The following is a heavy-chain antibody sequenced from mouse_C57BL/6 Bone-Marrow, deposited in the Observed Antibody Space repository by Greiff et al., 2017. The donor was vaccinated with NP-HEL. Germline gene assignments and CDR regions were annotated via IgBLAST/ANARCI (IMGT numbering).Heavy chain of an antibody. J-gene: IGHJ1*03. CDR3: GKRGGERRYGYSDD. CDR1: GFTFSDYG. D-gene: IGHD2-12*01. Sequence: EVKLQESGGGLVQPGGSLTLSCAASGFTFSDYGMAWVRQAPRKGPEWVAFISNLAYSIYYADTVTGRFTISRENAKNTQYLEMSSRRSEDTAMYDRGKRGGERRYGYSDDWGTGTTVTDS. V-gene: IGHV5-15*01. CDR2: ISNLAYSI.